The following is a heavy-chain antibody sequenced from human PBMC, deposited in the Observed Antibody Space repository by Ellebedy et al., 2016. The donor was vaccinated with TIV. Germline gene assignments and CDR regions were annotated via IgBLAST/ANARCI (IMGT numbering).Heavy chain of an antibody. D-gene: IGHD3-10*01. CDR1: GGSIFNYY. CDR2: MYYSGSS. J-gene: IGHJ4*02. Sequence: MPGGSLRLSCTVSGGSIFNYYWSWIRQPTGKGLEWIGYMYYSGSSSYTPSLKSRVTISADPSQNQIFLKLTSLSAAYAAVYYCVRGDDDFGSGTYHLWGQGTLVTVS. CDR3: VRGDDDFGSGTYHL. V-gene: IGHV4-59*01.